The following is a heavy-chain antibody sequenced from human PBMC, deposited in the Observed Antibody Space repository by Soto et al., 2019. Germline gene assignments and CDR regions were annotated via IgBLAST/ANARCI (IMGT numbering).Heavy chain of an antibody. CDR2: IYWDDDK. Sequence: QITLKESGPTLVKPTQTLTLTCTFSGFSLSTSGVGVAWIRQPPGKALEWLALIYWDDDKRYSPSLKSRLTITRDTSQNQVVLTMTNMDPADTATYYCAHSRKSYYDILTGYTYWGQGTLVTVSS. CDR1: GFSLSTSGVG. D-gene: IGHD3-9*01. J-gene: IGHJ4*02. CDR3: AHSRKSYYDILTGYTY. V-gene: IGHV2-5*02.